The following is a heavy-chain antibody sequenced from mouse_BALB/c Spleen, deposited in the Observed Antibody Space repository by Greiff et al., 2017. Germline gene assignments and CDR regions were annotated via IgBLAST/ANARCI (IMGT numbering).Heavy chain of an antibody. CDR2: IDPANGNT. V-gene: IGHV14-3*02. Sequence: EVKLVESGAELVKPGASVKLSCTASGFNIKDTYMHWVKQRPEQGLEWIGRIDPANGNTKYDPKFQGKATITADTSSNTAYLQLSSLTSEDTAVYYCASGVAYWGQGTLVTVSA. CDR3: ASGVAY. J-gene: IGHJ3*01. CDR1: GFNIKDTY.